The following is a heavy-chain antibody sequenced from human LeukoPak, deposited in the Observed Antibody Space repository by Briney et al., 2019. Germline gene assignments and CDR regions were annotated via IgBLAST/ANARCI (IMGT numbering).Heavy chain of an antibody. V-gene: IGHV3-21*01. D-gene: IGHD3-3*01. CDR2: ISSSSSYI. J-gene: IGHJ5*02. Sequence: GGSLRLSCAASGFIFSSYGMHWVRQAPGKGLEWVSSISSSSSYIYYADSLKGRFTISRDNAKNSLYLQMNSLRAEDTAVYYCARVEESASFDPWGQGTLVTVSS. CDR3: ARVEESASFDP. CDR1: GFIFSSYG.